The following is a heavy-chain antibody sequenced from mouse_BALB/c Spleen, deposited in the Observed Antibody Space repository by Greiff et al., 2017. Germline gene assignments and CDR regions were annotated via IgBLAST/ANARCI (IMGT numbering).Heavy chain of an antibody. CDR1: GFTFSSYG. Sequence: EVQRVESGGGLVKPGGSLKLSCAASGFTFSSYGMSWVRQTPDKRLEWVATISSGGSYTYYPDSVKGRFTISRDNAKNTLYLQMSSLKSEDTAMYYCARERGFCFDYWGQGTTLTVSS. CDR3: ARERGFCFDY. J-gene: IGHJ2*01. CDR2: ISSGGSYT. V-gene: IGHV5-6*01.